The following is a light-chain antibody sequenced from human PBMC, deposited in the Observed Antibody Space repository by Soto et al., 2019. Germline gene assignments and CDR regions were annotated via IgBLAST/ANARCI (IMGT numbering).Light chain of an antibody. CDR3: QQYDTYPRT. CDR2: KAS. Sequence: DIQMTQSPSTLSASVGDRVNITCRASQSFITWLAWYRQKPGKAPKLLIYKASSLQSGVPSRFSGSGSGSEFTLTISSLQPDDFATYYCQQYDTYPRTFGQGTTVEIK. J-gene: IGKJ1*01. V-gene: IGKV1-5*03. CDR1: QSFITW.